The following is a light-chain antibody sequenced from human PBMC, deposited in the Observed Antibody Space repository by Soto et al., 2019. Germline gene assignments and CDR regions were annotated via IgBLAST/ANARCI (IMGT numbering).Light chain of an antibody. CDR2: EVS. Sequence: QSALTQPPSASGSPGQSVTISCTGTSSDVGGYNYVSWYQQHPGKAPKLMISEVSKRPSGVPDRFSGSKSVNTASLTVSGLQAEDEADYYCSSFAGNNILVFGGGNKGTVL. CDR1: SSDVGGYNY. J-gene: IGLJ2*01. CDR3: SSFAGNNILV. V-gene: IGLV2-8*01.